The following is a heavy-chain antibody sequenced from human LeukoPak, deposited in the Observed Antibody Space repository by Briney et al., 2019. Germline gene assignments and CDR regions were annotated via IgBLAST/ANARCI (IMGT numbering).Heavy chain of an antibody. D-gene: IGHD3-22*01. CDR1: GYTFTSYD. V-gene: IGHV1-8*01. Sequence: ASVKVSCKASGYTFTSYDINWMRQATGQGLEWMGWMNPNSGNTGYAQKFQGRVTMTRNTSISTAYMELSSLRSEDTAVYYCARGVRYHRGSSGYYPFPYWGQGPLVTVSS. CDR2: MNPNSGNT. CDR3: ARGVRYHRGSSGYYPFPY. J-gene: IGHJ4*02.